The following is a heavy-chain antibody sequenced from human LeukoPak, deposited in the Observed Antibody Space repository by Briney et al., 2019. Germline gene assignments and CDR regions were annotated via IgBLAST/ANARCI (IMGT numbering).Heavy chain of an antibody. V-gene: IGHV3-48*04. CDR2: ISSSSSTI. D-gene: IGHD3-10*01. CDR3: AREGYGSGSYYYFDY. Sequence: GGSLRLSCAASGFTFSSYSMNWVRQAPGKGLEWVSYISSSSSTIYYADSVKGRFTISRDNAKNSLYLQMNSLRAEDTAVYYRAREGYGSGSYYYFDYWGQGTLVTVSS. CDR1: GFTFSSYS. J-gene: IGHJ4*02.